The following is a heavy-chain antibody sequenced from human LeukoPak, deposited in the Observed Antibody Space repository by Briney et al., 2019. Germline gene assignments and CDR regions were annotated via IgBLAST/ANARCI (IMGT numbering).Heavy chain of an antibody. J-gene: IGHJ4*02. CDR1: GYTFTDYY. CDR2: INPNDGDT. V-gene: IGHV1-2*02. Sequence: GASVKVSCKSSGYTFTDYYMHWVRQAPGQGFEWMGWINPNDGDTNYAQKFHGRVTMTRDTSISTAHMEVSRLPSDDTAVYYCARANSLYCSSTTCLFDYWGQGTLVTVSS. D-gene: IGHD2-2*01. CDR3: ARANSLYCSSTTCLFDY.